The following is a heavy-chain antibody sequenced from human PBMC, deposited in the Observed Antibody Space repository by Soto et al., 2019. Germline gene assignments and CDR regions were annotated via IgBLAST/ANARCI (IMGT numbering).Heavy chain of an antibody. V-gene: IGHV1-3*01. Sequence: QVQLVQSGAEVKKPGASVKVSCKASGYTFTSYAMHWVRQAPGQRLEWMGWINAGNGNTKYSQKFQGRVTITRDTSASTAYMELSSLRSEDTAVYYCAALVVVAATVAFDIWDQGTMVTVSS. D-gene: IGHD2-15*01. CDR1: GYTFTSYA. J-gene: IGHJ3*02. CDR3: AALVVVAATVAFDI. CDR2: INAGNGNT.